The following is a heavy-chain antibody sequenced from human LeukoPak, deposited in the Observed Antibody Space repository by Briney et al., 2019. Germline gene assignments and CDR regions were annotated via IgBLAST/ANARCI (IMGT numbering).Heavy chain of an antibody. J-gene: IGHJ6*03. CDR3: AKDAAVVVPAAMGYMDV. CDR1: GFTFSSYG. V-gene: IGHV3-30*02. CDR2: IRYDGSNK. D-gene: IGHD2-2*01. Sequence: GGSLRLSCAASGFTFSSYGMHWVRQAPDKGLEWVAFIRYDGSNKYYADSVKGRFTIFRDNSKNTLYLQMNSLRAEDTAVYYCAKDAAVVVPAAMGYMDVWGKGTTVTVS.